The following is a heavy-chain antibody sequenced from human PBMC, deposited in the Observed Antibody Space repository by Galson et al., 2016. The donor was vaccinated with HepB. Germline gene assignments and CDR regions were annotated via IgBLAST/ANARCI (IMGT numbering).Heavy chain of an antibody. CDR1: GVSISSRDW. Sequence: LSLTCDVFGVSISSRDWWTWVRQSPGRGLEWIAEISHSGRINYNSSLKSRVSMSIDKSDNRFSLKLSSVTAADTAVYYCARDTGTLYYFVYWGQGTPVTVSS. CDR3: ARDTGTLYYFVY. CDR2: ISHSGRI. D-gene: IGHD1-7*01. V-gene: IGHV4-4*02. J-gene: IGHJ4*02.